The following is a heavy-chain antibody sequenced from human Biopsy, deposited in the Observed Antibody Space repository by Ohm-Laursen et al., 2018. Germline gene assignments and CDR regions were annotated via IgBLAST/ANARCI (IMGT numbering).Heavy chain of an antibody. CDR3: TRVRTFGGVIGGYYFDS. CDR1: NVSFSSFY. D-gene: IGHD3-16*02. Sequence: SDTLSLTCAVYNVSFSSFYWTWVRQAPGKGLEWIGYIYDNGDTYYNPSLMSLVSISADTSKNQVSLRLNSVTAADTAVYYCTRVRTFGGVIGGYYFDSWGQGILVTVSS. V-gene: IGHV4-34*01. CDR2: IYDNGDT. J-gene: IGHJ4*02.